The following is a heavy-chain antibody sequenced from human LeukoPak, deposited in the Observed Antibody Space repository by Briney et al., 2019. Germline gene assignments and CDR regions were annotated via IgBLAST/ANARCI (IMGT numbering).Heavy chain of an antibody. V-gene: IGHV4-39*01. D-gene: IGHD5-24*01. Sequence: SKTLSLTCTVSGASISSNFYYWGWIRPPPGKGLEWIGNIYHSGNTHYNPSLKSRVTISVDTSKNQFSLNLNSVTAADTAVYYCARWEMTTVTFDFWGQGTLVTVSS. CDR2: IYHSGNT. CDR1: GASISSNFYY. J-gene: IGHJ4*02. CDR3: ARWEMTTVTFDF.